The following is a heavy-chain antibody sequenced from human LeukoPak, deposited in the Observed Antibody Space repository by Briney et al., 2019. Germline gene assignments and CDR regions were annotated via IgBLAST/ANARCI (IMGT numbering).Heavy chain of an antibody. Sequence: GGSLRLSCAASGFTFSSYSMNWVRQAPGKGLGWVSYISSSSSTIYYADSVKGRFTISRDNAKNSLYLQMNSLRAEDTAVYYCARDVMVRGVPGLGDAFDIWGQGTMVTVSS. J-gene: IGHJ3*02. D-gene: IGHD3-10*01. V-gene: IGHV3-48*04. CDR3: ARDVMVRGVPGLGDAFDI. CDR1: GFTFSSYS. CDR2: ISSSSSTI.